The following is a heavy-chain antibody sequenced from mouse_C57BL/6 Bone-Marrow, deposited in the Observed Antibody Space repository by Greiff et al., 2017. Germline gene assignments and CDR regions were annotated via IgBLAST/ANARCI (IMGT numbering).Heavy chain of an antibody. J-gene: IGHJ4*01. Sequence: DVMLVESGGGLVKPGGSLKLSCAASGFTFSDYGMHWVRQAPEKGLEWVAYISSGSSTIYYADTVKGRFTISRDNAKNTLFLQMTSLRSEDTAMYYCARYDGYVHYYAMDYWGQGTSVTVSS. CDR1: GFTFSDYG. CDR3: ARYDGYVHYYAMDY. CDR2: ISSGSSTI. D-gene: IGHD2-3*01. V-gene: IGHV5-17*01.